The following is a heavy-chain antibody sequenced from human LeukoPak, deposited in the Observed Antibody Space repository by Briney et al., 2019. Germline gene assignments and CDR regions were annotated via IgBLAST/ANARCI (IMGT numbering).Heavy chain of an antibody. CDR2: IYHSGST. CDR3: ARGCSGSCNYAFDI. V-gene: IGHV4-30-2*01. D-gene: IGHD1-26*01. CDR1: GGSISSGGYS. Sequence: NSSETLSLTCAVSGGSISSGGYSWSWIRQPPGKGLEWIGYIYHSGSTYYNPSLKSRVTISVDRSKNQFSLKLSSVTAADTAVYYCARGCSGSCNYAFDIWGQGTMVTVSS. J-gene: IGHJ3*02.